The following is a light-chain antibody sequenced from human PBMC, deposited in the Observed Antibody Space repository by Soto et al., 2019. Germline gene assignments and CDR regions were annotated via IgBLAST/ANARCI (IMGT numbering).Light chain of an antibody. J-gene: IGKJ5*01. Sequence: EIDMTQSPATLSVSPGERATLSCRASQSVRGNLAWYQQKPGQSPRLLIYGASSRATGIPVRFSGSGSGTEFTLTISSLQSEDFAVYYCQQYNNWPFITFGQGTRLEIK. V-gene: IGKV3-15*01. CDR1: QSVRGN. CDR2: GAS. CDR3: QQYNNWPFIT.